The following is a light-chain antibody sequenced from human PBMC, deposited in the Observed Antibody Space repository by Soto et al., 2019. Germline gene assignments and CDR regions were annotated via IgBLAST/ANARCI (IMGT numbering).Light chain of an antibody. CDR2: GAY. V-gene: IGKV3D-15*01. Sequence: IGLTQSPGTLSLSPGERATLSCRASQSVRNSYLAWYQQKPGQAPRLLIYGAYTRATGIPVRFSGSRSGAEFTLTINSLQSEDFAVYYCQPYNNWPLTFGGGTKVDIK. CDR1: QSVRNSY. CDR3: QPYNNWPLT. J-gene: IGKJ4*01.